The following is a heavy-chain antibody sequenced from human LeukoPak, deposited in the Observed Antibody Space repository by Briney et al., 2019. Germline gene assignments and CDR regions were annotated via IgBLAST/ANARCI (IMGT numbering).Heavy chain of an antibody. Sequence: GGSLRLSCAASGFTFSSYEMNWVRQPPGKGLEWVSYISSSARTIYYADSVKGRFTISRDNAKNSLYLQMNSLRAEDTAVYYCARDLDTAMVYTNWFDPWGQGTLVTVSS. V-gene: IGHV3-48*03. CDR2: ISSSARTI. CDR3: ARDLDTAMVYTNWFDP. J-gene: IGHJ5*02. D-gene: IGHD5-18*01. CDR1: GFTFSSYE.